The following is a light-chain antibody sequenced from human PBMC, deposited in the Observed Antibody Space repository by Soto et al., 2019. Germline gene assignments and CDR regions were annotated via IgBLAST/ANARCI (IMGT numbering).Light chain of an antibody. CDR1: QSVRSN. Sequence: DIVMTQSPATLSLSPGEGATLSCRASQSVRSNLGWYQQKPGQAPSLLIYGASTRATGIPDRFSGSGSGTEFTLTISSLQSEDFAVYHCQHYYNWPRTFGQGTKVDI. V-gene: IGKV3-15*01. CDR3: QHYYNWPRT. J-gene: IGKJ1*01. CDR2: GAS.